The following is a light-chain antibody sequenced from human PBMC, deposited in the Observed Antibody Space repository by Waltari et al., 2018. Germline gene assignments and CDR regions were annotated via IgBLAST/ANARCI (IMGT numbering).Light chain of an antibody. CDR1: QSVGRA. V-gene: IGKV3-20*01. CDR3: QHYVRLPVT. Sequence: EIVLTQSPGTLSLSPGERATLSCWASQSVGRALAWYQQKRGQAPRRLSYGASTRASGIPDRFSGSGSGTDFSLTINRLEPEDFAVYYCQHYVRLPVTFGQGTKVEIK. CDR2: GAS. J-gene: IGKJ1*01.